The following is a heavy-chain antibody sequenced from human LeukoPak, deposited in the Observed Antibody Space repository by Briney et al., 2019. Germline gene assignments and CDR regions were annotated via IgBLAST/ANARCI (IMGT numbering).Heavy chain of an antibody. V-gene: IGHV4-39*07. D-gene: IGHD2-15*01. CDR2: IYYSGST. CDR1: GGSISSSSYY. J-gene: IGHJ4*02. CDR3: ASKRHLGYCSGGSCYGAPWYFDY. Sequence: PSETLSLTCTVSGGSISSSSYYWGWIRQPPGKGLEWIGSIYYSGSTYYNPSLKSRVTISVDTSKNQFSLKLSSVTAADTAVYYCASKRHLGYCSGGSCYGAPWYFDYWGQGTLVTVSS.